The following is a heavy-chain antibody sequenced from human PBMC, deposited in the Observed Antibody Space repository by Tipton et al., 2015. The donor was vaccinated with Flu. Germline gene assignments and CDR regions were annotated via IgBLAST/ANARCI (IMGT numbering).Heavy chain of an antibody. J-gene: IGHJ4*02. CDR1: DDSISNYY. V-gene: IGHV4-59*12. Sequence: TLSLTCTVSDDSISNYYLSWIRQPPGKGLEWIGYIYYSGNTDYNPSLKSRVTISVDTSKKQFSLHLRSVTAADSAVYYCARDPSLGMPDYFDYWGQGTLVTASS. D-gene: IGHD2-2*01. CDR3: ARDPSLGMPDYFDY. CDR2: IYYSGNT.